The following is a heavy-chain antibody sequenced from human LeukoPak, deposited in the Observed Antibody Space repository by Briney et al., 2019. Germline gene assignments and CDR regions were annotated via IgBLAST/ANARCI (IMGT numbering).Heavy chain of an antibody. CDR1: GYSFTTYW. CDR3: ARYRYSYGYADY. CDR2: IYPGDSDT. V-gene: IGHV5-51*01. J-gene: IGHJ4*02. Sequence: GESLKISCKGSGYSFTTYWIGWVRQMPGKGLGWMGIIYPGDSDTRYSPSFQGQVTISADKSISTAYLQWSSLKASDSAMYYCARYRYSYGYADYWGQGTLVTVSS. D-gene: IGHD5-18*01.